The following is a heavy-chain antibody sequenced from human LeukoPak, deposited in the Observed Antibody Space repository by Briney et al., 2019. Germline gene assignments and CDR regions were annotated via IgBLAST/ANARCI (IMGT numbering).Heavy chain of an antibody. D-gene: IGHD3-3*01. CDR1: GGSISSYY. CDR3: ARDPRDYDFWSGCNWYFDL. V-gene: IGHV4-4*07. J-gene: IGHJ2*01. CDR2: IYTSGST. Sequence: SETLSLTCTVSGGSISSYYWSWIRQPAGKGLEWIGRIYTSGSTNYNPSLKSRVTMSVDTSKNQFSLKLSSVTAADTAVYYCARDPRDYDFWSGCNWYFDLWGRGTLVTVSS.